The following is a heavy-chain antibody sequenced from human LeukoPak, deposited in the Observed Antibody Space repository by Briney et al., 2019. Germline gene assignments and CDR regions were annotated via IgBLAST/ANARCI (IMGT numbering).Heavy chain of an antibody. J-gene: IGHJ6*02. CDR2: ISDSGGNT. V-gene: IGHV3-23*01. CDR3: ARDLVAVAGTSYYYGMDV. Sequence: GGSLRLSCAASGFTFSSYAMSWVRQAPGQGLEWVSAISDSGGNTYYADSVKGRFTISRDNSKNTLYLQMNSLRAEDTAVYYCARDLVAVAGTSYYYGMDVWGQGTTVTVSS. CDR1: GFTFSSYA. D-gene: IGHD6-19*01.